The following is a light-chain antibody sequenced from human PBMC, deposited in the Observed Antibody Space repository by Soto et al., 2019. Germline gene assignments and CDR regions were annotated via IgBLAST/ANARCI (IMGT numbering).Light chain of an antibody. V-gene: IGLV2-23*02. CDR2: EVS. J-gene: IGLJ1*01. CDR3: CSYAGSSTYYV. Sequence: QSVLTQPASVCGSPGQSITISCTGTSSDVGSYNLVSWYQQHPGKAHKLMIYEVSKRPSGVSNRFSGSKSGNTASLTISGLQAEDEADYYCCSYAGSSTYYVFGTGTKVTVL. CDR1: SSDVGSYNL.